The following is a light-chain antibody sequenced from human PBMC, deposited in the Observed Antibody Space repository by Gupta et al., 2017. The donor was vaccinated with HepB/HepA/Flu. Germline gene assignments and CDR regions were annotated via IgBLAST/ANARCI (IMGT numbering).Light chain of an antibody. CDR1: QSISSW. CDR2: KAS. V-gene: IGKV1-5*03. J-gene: IGKJ4*01. Sequence: DIQMPQSPSTLSASVGDRVTITCRASQSISSWLAWYQQKPGKAPKLLIYKASSLESGVPSRFSDSGSGTEFTLTSSSLQPDDCATYYCQQYNSYPLTFGGETKVEIK. CDR3: QQYNSYPLT.